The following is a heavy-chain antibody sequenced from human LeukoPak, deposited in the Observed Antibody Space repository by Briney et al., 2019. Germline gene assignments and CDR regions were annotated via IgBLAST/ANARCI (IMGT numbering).Heavy chain of an antibody. CDR2: ISAYNGNT. D-gene: IGHD3-9*01. Sequence: ASVKVSCKASGYTFTSYGISWVRQAPGQGLEWMGWISAYNGNTNYAQKLQGRVTMTADTSTSTDYMELRSLRSDDTAVYYCARRQTYYDILTGYYTLYYFDYWGQGTLVTVSS. CDR1: GYTFTSYG. J-gene: IGHJ4*02. V-gene: IGHV1-18*01. CDR3: ARRQTYYDILTGYYTLYYFDY.